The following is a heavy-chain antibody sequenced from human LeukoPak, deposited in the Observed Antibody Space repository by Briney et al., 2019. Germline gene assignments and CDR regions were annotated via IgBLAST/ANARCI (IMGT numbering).Heavy chain of an antibody. V-gene: IGHV3-53*01. CDR3: ASQLRWDFDY. D-gene: IGHD4-23*01. Sequence: GGSLRLSCAASGFTVSSNYMSWVRQAPGKGLEWVSVIYSGGSPYYADSVKGRFTISRDNAKNTLYLQMNSLRAEDTAVYYCASQLRWDFDYWGQGTLVTVSS. J-gene: IGHJ4*02. CDR1: GFTVSSNY. CDR2: IYSGGSP.